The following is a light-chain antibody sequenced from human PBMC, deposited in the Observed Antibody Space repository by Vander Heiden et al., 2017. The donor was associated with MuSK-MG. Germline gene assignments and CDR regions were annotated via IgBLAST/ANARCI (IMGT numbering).Light chain of an antibody. CDR3: QQSYSTPPLT. J-gene: IGKJ4*01. Sequence: DIQMTQSPSSLSASGGSRVTITCRASQSISSYLNWYQQKPGKAPKLLIYAASSLQSGVPSRFSGSGSGTDFTLTISSLQPEDFATYYCQQSYSTPPLTFGGGTKVEIK. CDR1: QSISSY. V-gene: IGKV1-39*01. CDR2: AAS.